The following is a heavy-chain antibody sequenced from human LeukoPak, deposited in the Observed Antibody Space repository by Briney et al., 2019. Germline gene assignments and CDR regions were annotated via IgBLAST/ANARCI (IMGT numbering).Heavy chain of an antibody. V-gene: IGHV3-23*01. CDR2: ISGSGGST. Sequence: GAPLRLSCAASGFTFSSYAMSWVRQAPGKGLEWVSAISGSGGSTYYADSVKGRFTTSRDNSKNTLYLQMNSLRAEDTAVYYCAKEGHYDFWSGYLDYYYYGMDVWGQGTTVTVSS. CDR3: AKEGHYDFWSGYLDYYYYGMDV. J-gene: IGHJ6*02. D-gene: IGHD3-3*01. CDR1: GFTFSSYA.